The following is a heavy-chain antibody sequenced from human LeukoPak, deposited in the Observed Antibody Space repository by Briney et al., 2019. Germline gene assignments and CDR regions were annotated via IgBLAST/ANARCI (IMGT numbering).Heavy chain of an antibody. CDR1: GFTFSSYA. CDR2: ISSSGDST. Sequence: GGSLRLSCAASGFTFSSYAMHWVRQAPGKGLEYVSAISSSGDSTYYANSVRGRFTISRDNSKNTLYLQMGSLRAEDTAVYYCASSYGSNKNPFEYWGQGSLVTVSS. J-gene: IGHJ4*02. D-gene: IGHD4-23*01. V-gene: IGHV3-64*01. CDR3: ASSYGSNKNPFEY.